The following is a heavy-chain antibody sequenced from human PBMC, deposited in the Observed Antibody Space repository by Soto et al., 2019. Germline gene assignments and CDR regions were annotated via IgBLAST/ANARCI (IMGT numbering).Heavy chain of an antibody. Sequence: GESLKISCRTSGYRFTSYWIAWVHQMPGKGLEWMGIIFPSDSDTRYSPSFQGQVTISADRSTSTVFLQSASLKASDTAVYFCARKDKSGYFNWFDPWGQGTLVTVSS. D-gene: IGHD3-22*01. CDR2: IFPSDSDT. CDR1: GYRFTSYW. V-gene: IGHV5-51*07. J-gene: IGHJ5*02. CDR3: ARKDKSGYFNWFDP.